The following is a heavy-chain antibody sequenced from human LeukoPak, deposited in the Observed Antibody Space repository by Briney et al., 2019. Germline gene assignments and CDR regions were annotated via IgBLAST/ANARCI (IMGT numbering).Heavy chain of an antibody. D-gene: IGHD4-11*01. CDR2: ISAYNGNT. J-gene: IGHJ6*02. V-gene: IGHV1-18*01. Sequence: ASVKVSCKASGYTFTSYGIRWVRQAPGQGLEWMGWISAYNGNTNYAQKLQGRVTMTTDTSTSTAYMELRSLRSDDTAVYYCARDSTTVTTWGYYYYGMDVWGQGTTVTVSS. CDR1: GYTFTSYG. CDR3: ARDSTTVTTWGYYYYGMDV.